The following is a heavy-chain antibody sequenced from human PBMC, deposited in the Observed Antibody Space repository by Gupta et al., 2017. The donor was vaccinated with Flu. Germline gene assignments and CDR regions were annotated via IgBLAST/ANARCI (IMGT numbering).Heavy chain of an antibody. V-gene: IGHV1-3*01. J-gene: IGHJ4*02. D-gene: IGHD3-9*01. CDR3: TNLYYDILTGYKYFDS. Sequence: LQSGAEVGKPGAPGRFSGRGSGNTSLKWTINWLRQAPGQRLEWIGWVTAGNGNTKYSQNFQGRVTITGDTFASAAYMELSGLTSEDTALYYCTNLYYDILTGYKYFDSWGQGTLVTVSS. CDR1: GNTSLKWT. CDR2: VTAGNGNT.